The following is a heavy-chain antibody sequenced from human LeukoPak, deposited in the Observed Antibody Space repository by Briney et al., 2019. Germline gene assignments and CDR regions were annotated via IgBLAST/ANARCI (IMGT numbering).Heavy chain of an antibody. V-gene: IGHV1-69*05. CDR2: IIPIFGTA. CDR1: GGTFSSYA. Sequence: SVKVSCKASGGTFSSYAISWVRQAPGQGPEWMGRIIPIFGTANYAQKFQGRVTITTDESTSTAYMELSSLRSEDTAVCYCARELVTAIHFYFDYWGQGTLVTVSS. J-gene: IGHJ4*02. D-gene: IGHD2-21*02. CDR3: ARELVTAIHFYFDY.